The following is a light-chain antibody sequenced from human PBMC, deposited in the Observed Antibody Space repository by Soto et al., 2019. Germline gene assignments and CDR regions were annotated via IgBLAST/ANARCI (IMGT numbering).Light chain of an antibody. CDR3: QTWGTGPWV. V-gene: IGLV4-69*01. Sequence: QLVLTQSPSASASLGASVKLTCTLSSGHSNYAIAWHQQQPEKGPRYLMKLNTDGSYSKGDGIPDRFSGSSSGAERYLTISSLQSEDEADYYCQTWGTGPWVFGGGTKLTVL. CDR1: SGHSNYA. CDR2: LNTDGSY. J-gene: IGLJ3*02.